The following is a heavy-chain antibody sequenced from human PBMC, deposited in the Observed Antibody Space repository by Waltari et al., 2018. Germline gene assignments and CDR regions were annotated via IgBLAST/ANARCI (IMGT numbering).Heavy chain of an antibody. D-gene: IGHD3-16*01. CDR2: SSGSGTGT. V-gene: IGHV3-23*01. CDR3: ATFKGDY. Sequence: EVQLLQSGGDLVQPGGSLRLSCAASGFRFSTTSMTWGRQVPGKGLEWVSSSSGSGTGTYYADSVKGRFIISRDNSKNTLSLQMNSLRAEDTALDYCATFKGDYWGEGTLVTVSS. J-gene: IGHJ4*02. CDR1: GFRFSTTS.